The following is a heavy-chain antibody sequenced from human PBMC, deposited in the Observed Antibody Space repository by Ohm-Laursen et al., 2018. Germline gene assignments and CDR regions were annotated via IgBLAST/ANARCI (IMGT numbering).Heavy chain of an antibody. Sequence: SLRLSCAASGFIFGDYSMTWIRQAPGKGLEWISYISSGSVTIHYADSVRGRFTISRDNAKNSLYLQMNSLRVEDTAVYYCARGFGGAGGYWGQGTQVTVSS. CDR1: GFIFGDYS. CDR3: ARGFGGAGGY. V-gene: IGHV3-11*04. CDR2: ISSGSVTI. D-gene: IGHD2-21*01. J-gene: IGHJ4*02.